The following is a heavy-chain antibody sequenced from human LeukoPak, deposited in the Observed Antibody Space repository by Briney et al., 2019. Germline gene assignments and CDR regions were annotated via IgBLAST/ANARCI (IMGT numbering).Heavy chain of an antibody. J-gene: IGHJ6*03. CDR2: ISSSSSYI. Sequence: GGSLRLSCAASGFTFSSYSMNWVRQAPGKGLEWVSSISSSSSYIYYADSVKGRFTISRDNAKNSLYLQMNSLRAEDTAVYYCARGPSVVVAATGFYYYYYRDVWGKGPTVTVSS. CDR1: GFTFSSYS. D-gene: IGHD2-15*01. CDR3: ARGPSVVVAATGFYYYYYRDV. V-gene: IGHV3-21*01.